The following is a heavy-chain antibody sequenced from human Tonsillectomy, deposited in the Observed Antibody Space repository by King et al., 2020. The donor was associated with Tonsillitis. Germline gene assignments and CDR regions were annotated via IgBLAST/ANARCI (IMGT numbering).Heavy chain of an antibody. Sequence: VQLVESGGGVVQPGRSLRLSCAASGFTFSNYGMHWVRQAPGKGLEWVSILWYDGSNKYYADSVKGRFTISRDNSENTLYLQMNSLRAEDTAVYYCARDRCGGDCYFFDYGGQGTLVPVSS. CDR3: ARDRCGGDCYFFDY. V-gene: IGHV3-33*08. D-gene: IGHD2-21*02. CDR2: LWYDGSNK. CDR1: GFTFSNYG. J-gene: IGHJ4*02.